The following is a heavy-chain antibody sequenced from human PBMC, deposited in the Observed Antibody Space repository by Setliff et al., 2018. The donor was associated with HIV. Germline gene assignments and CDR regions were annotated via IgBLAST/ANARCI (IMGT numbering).Heavy chain of an antibody. V-gene: IGHV4-38-2*01. J-gene: IGHJ6*03. CDR1: GYSISSGYF. CDR2: ISNSGST. Sequence: SETLSLTCAVSGYSISSGYFWGWIRQPPGKGLEWIGSISNSGSTNYNPSLKSRLTISVDTSRNQFSLKLSSVTAADTAVYYCARGHDNKYYYFYYMDVWGKGTTVTVSS. CDR3: ARGHDNKYYYFYYMDV. D-gene: IGHD5-12*01.